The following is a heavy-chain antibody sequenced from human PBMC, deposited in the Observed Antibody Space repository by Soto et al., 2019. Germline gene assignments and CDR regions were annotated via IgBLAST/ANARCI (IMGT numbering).Heavy chain of an antibody. CDR2: IYSGGST. D-gene: IGHD3-16*01. CDR3: AREVLGDEYYFDY. Sequence: GGSLRLSCEASGFTVSSNYMSWVRQAPGKGLEWVSVIYSGGSTYYADSVKGRFTISRDNSKNTLYLQMNSLRAEDTAVYYCAREVLGDEYYFDYWGQGTLVTVSS. CDR1: GFTVSSNY. J-gene: IGHJ4*02. V-gene: IGHV3-66*01.